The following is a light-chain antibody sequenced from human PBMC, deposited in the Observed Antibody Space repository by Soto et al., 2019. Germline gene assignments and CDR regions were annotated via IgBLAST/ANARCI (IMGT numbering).Light chain of an antibody. CDR1: SSDIGGYNY. V-gene: IGLV2-14*01. Sequence: QSVLTQPASVYGSPGQSITISCTGTSSDIGGYNYVSWYQQHPGKAPKLMIYAVSDRPSGVSSRFSGSKSGNTASLTISGLQAEDEADYYCSSYTSSSTLFGTGTKVTVL. J-gene: IGLJ1*01. CDR2: AVS. CDR3: SSYTSSSTL.